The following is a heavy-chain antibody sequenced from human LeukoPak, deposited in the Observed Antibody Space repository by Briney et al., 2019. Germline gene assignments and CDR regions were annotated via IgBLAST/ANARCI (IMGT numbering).Heavy chain of an antibody. D-gene: IGHD3-22*01. Sequence: SETLSLTCTVSGGSISSYYWSWIRQPPGKGLEWIGYIYYSGSTNYNPSLKSRVTISVDTSKNQFSLKLSSVTAADTAVYYCASTSDTSGYEFDYWGQGTLVTVSS. V-gene: IGHV4-59*01. CDR2: IYYSGST. CDR3: ASTSDTSGYEFDY. CDR1: GGSISSYY. J-gene: IGHJ4*02.